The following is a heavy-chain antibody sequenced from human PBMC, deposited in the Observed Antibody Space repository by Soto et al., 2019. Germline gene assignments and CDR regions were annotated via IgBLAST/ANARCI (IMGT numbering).Heavy chain of an antibody. V-gene: IGHV3-48*01. CDR1: GFTFSSYS. CDR3: ARAGDLLGVVIISYYYYMDV. CDR2: ISSSSSTI. D-gene: IGHD3-3*01. Sequence: GGSLRLSCAASGFTFSSYSMNWVRQAPGKGLEWVSYISSSSSTIYYADSVKGRFTISRDNAKNSLYLQMNSLRAEDTAVYYCARAGDLLGVVIISYYYYMDVWGKGTTVTVSS. J-gene: IGHJ6*03.